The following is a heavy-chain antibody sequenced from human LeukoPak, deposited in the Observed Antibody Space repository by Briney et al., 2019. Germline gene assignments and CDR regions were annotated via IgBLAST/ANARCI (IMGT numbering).Heavy chain of an antibody. CDR1: GFTFSRYW. CDR2: ISTDGSSN. D-gene: IGHD6-19*01. CDR3: ARGRLTSSWYYFDY. V-gene: IGHV3-74*01. Sequence: GGSLRLSCAASGFTFSRYWMHWVRQAPGKGLVWVSRISTDGSSNTYADSVKGRFTISRDNAKNTLYLQMNSLRAEDTAVYYCARGRLTSSWYYFDYWGQGTLVTVSS. J-gene: IGHJ4*02.